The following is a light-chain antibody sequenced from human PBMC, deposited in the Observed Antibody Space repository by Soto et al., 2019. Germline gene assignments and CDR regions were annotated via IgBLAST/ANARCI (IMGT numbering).Light chain of an antibody. CDR3: QAWDSSTVV. V-gene: IGLV3-1*01. Sequence: SYELTQPPSVSVSPGQTASITCSGDKLGNKYACWYQQRPGQSPVMVIYQDNKRPSGIPERFSGSNSGNTATLTIGGTHAMDEADYYCQAWDSSTVVFGGGTKLTVL. CDR1: KLGNKY. CDR2: QDN. J-gene: IGLJ2*01.